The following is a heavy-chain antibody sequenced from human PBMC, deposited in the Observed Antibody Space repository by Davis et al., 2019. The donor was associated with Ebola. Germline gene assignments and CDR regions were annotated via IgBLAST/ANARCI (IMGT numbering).Heavy chain of an antibody. V-gene: IGHV3-23*01. D-gene: IGHD1-26*01. CDR3: AREKERSLWYNWFDP. J-gene: IGHJ5*02. Sequence: GESLKISCADSVITFSSYAMTWVRQAPGKGLEWVSAISGSGGTTYYAGSVKGRFTVSRDNSKKTMYLQMNSLRAEDTAVYYCAREKERSLWYNWFDPWGQGTLVTVSS. CDR2: ISGSGGTT. CDR1: VITFSSYA.